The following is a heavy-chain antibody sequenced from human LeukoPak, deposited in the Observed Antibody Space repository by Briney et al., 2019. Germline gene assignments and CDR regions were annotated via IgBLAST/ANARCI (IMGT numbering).Heavy chain of an antibody. V-gene: IGHV3-20*04. CDR1: GFTFDDYG. J-gene: IGHJ4*02. Sequence: GGSLRLSCAASGFTFDDYGMSWVRQAPGKVLEGVSGINWNGGSTGYADSVKGRFTISRDNAKNSLYLQMNSLRAEDSALYYCARSDIVLMVYAIFDYWGQGTLVTVSS. CDR2: INWNGGST. CDR3: ARSDIVLMVYAIFDY. D-gene: IGHD2-8*01.